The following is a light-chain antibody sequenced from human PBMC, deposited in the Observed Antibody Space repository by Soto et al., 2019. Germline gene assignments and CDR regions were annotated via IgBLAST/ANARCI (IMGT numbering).Light chain of an antibody. CDR3: QQYNNWPRT. CDR2: DAS. Sequence: EIMMTQSPATLSVSPGERATLSCRASQSVSSDLAWYHQKPGQAPRLLIYDASSRATGIPDRFSGSGSGTDFTLTISRLEPEDFAVYYCQQYNNWPRTFGQGTKVDIK. J-gene: IGKJ1*01. V-gene: IGKV3D-15*01. CDR1: QSVSSD.